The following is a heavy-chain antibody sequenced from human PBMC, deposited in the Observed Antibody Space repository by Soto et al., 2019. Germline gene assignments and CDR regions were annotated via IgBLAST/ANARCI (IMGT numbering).Heavy chain of an antibody. Sequence: QVQLQESGPGLVQPSQTLSLTCTVSGDSISSGGYYWSWIRQHPGKGLEWIGYIHYSGNTYYNSSLDSRDTTSVHTANPQFSLDLSSVTAADAAVYYGAGDLLAEAGVDPWGKETLVSVSS. CDR1: GDSISSGGYY. J-gene: IGHJ5*02. CDR3: AGDLLAEAGVDP. V-gene: IGHV4-31*03. CDR2: IHYSGNT. D-gene: IGHD6-13*01.